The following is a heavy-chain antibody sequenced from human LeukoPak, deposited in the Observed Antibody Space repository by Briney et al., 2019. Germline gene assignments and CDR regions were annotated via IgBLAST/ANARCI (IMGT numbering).Heavy chain of an antibody. Sequence: GGSLRLSCAASGFTFDDYAMHWVRQAPGKGLEWVSGISWNSGSIGYADSVKGRFTISRDNAKNSLYPQMNSLRAEDMALYYCARSWGQNGEFDYWGQGTLVIVSS. D-gene: IGHD2-8*01. V-gene: IGHV3-9*03. CDR2: ISWNSGSI. CDR1: GFTFDDYA. J-gene: IGHJ4*02. CDR3: ARSWGQNGEFDY.